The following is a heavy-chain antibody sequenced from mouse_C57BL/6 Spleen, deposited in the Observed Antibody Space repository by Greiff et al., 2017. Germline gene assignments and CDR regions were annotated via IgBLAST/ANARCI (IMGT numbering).Heavy chain of an antibody. Sequence: EVQLVESGGGLVQPKGSLKLSCAASGFSFNTYAMNWVRQAPGKGLEWVARIRSKSNNYATYYADSVKDRFTISRDDSESMLYLQMNNLKTEDTAMYYCVRRDYGPYYAMDYWGQGTSVTVSS. CDR1: GFSFNTYA. V-gene: IGHV10-1*01. D-gene: IGHD2-4*01. CDR2: IRSKSNNYAT. J-gene: IGHJ4*01. CDR3: VRRDYGPYYAMDY.